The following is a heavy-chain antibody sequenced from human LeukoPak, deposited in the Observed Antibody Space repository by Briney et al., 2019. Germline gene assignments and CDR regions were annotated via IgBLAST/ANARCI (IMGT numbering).Heavy chain of an antibody. J-gene: IGHJ4*02. Sequence: APVKVSCKASGYTFASYGVTWVRQAPGQGLEWMGWISAYNGNTNYAQKLQGRVTMTTDTSTSTAYMELRSLRSDDTAVYYCARQVDSTMALPDYWGQGTLVTASS. D-gene: IGHD3-10*01. V-gene: IGHV1-18*01. CDR2: ISAYNGNT. CDR1: GYTFASYG. CDR3: ARQVDSTMALPDY.